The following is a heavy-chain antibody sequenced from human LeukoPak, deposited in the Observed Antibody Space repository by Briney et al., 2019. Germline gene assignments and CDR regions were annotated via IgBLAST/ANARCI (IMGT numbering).Heavy chain of an antibody. D-gene: IGHD2-2*01. V-gene: IGHV1-18*01. CDR3: ARDIVVVPAATDWFDP. CDR1: GYTFTSYG. CDR2: ISAYNGNT. J-gene: IGHJ5*02. Sequence: ASVKVSCKASGYTFTSYGISWVRQAPRQGLEWMGWISAYNGNTNYAQKLQGRVTMATDTSTSTAYMELRSLRSDDTAVYYCARDIVVVPAATDWFDPWGQGTLVTVSS.